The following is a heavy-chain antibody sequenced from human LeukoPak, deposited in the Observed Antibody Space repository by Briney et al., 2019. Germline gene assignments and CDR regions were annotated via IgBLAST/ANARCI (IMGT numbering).Heavy chain of an antibody. CDR2: IRGSGGST. CDR1: GFTLSSYA. V-gene: IGHV3-23*01. D-gene: IGHD3-3*01. Sequence: GGSLRLSCAASGFTLSSYAMSWVRQAPGKGLEGVSAIRGSGGSTYYADSVKGRSTPSRDNSKNTLYLQMNSLRAEATAVYYCAKDWALGAAWGQGTLVTASS. CDR3: AKDWALGAA. J-gene: IGHJ5*02.